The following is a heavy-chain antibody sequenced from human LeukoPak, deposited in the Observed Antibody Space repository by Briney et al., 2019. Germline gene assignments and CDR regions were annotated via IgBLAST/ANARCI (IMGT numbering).Heavy chain of an antibody. CDR3: ARVFRAAAVDY. Sequence: SETLSLTCTVSGGSISSYYWSWIRQPPGKGLDWIGFIYHNGSTDYNPSLKSRVTISADTSKNQFSLRLSSVTAADTAVYYCARVFRAAAVDYWGQGTLVTVSS. CDR1: GGSISSYY. J-gene: IGHJ4*02. CDR2: IYHNGST. D-gene: IGHD6-13*01. V-gene: IGHV4-59*01.